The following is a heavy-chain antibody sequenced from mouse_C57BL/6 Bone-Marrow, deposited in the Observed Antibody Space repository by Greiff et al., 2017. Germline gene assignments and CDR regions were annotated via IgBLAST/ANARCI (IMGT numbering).Heavy chain of an antibody. Sequence: QVQLQQPGAELVMPGASVKLSCKASGYTFTSYWMHWVKQRPGQGLEWIGEIDPSDSYTNYNQKFKGKSTLTVDKSSSTAYMQLSSLTSEDSAVYYCARRWEMYYWGQGTSVTVSS. CDR3: ARRWEMYY. J-gene: IGHJ4*01. V-gene: IGHV1-69*01. CDR1: GYTFTSYW. D-gene: IGHD1-1*02. CDR2: IDPSDSYT.